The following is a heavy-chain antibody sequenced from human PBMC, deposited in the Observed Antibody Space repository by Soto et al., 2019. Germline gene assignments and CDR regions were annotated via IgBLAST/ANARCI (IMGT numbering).Heavy chain of an antibody. CDR1: GGTFSSYT. CDR2: IIPILGIA. Sequence: QVQLVQSGAEVKKPGSSVKVSCKASGGTFSSYTISWVRPAPGQGLEWMGRIIPILGIANYAQKFQGRVTITADKSTSTAYMELSSLRSEDTAVYYCARVDTAMASYYYYGMDVWGQGTTVTVSS. D-gene: IGHD5-18*01. J-gene: IGHJ6*02. V-gene: IGHV1-69*02. CDR3: ARVDTAMASYYYYGMDV.